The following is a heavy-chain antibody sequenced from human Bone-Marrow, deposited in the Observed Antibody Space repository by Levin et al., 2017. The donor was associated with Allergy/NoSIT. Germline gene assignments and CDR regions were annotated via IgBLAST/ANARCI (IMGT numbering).Heavy chain of an antibody. D-gene: IGHD2-2*01. CDR2: INSDGSNT. V-gene: IGHV3-74*01. CDR3: ARGSCSSTSCLAD. CDR1: GFTFSNFW. J-gene: IGHJ4*02. Sequence: PGGSLRLSCAASGFTFSNFWMHWVRQAPGKGLVWVAHINSDGSNTNYADSVKGRFTISRDNAKNTLYLQMNSLRAEDTAVYYCARGSCSSTSCLADWGQGTLVTVSP.